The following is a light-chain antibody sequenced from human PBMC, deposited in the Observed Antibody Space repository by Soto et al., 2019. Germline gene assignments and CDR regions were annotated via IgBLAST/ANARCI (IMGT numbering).Light chain of an antibody. CDR3: QQSYSTAWT. CDR2: AAS. CDR1: QSISSY. Sequence: DIQMTQSPSSLSASVGDRVTITCRASQSISSYLNWYQQKPGKAPTLLIYAASSLQSGIPPRFSGSGSATDSTLTTSSLQPEDFATYYWQQSYSTAWTFGQGTKVEIK. V-gene: IGKV1-39*01. J-gene: IGKJ1*01.